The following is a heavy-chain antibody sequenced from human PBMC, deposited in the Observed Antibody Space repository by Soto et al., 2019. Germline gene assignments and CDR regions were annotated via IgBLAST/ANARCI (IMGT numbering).Heavy chain of an antibody. D-gene: IGHD1-26*01. V-gene: IGHV3-30-3*01. J-gene: IGHJ4*02. CDR2: ISYDGSNK. CDR3: AREGQWELLRGAFDY. CDR1: GFTFSSYA. Sequence: QVQLVESGGGVVQPGRSLRLSCAASGFTFSSYAMHWVRQAPGKGLEWVAVISYDGSNKYYADSVKGRFTISRDNSKNTLDLQMNSLRAEDTAVYYCAREGQWELLRGAFDYWGQGTLVTVSS.